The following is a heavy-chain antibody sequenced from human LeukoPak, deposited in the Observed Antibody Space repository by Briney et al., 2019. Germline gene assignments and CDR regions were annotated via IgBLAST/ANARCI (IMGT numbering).Heavy chain of an antibody. Sequence: GGSLRLSCEGFGLTFSRDWMSWARQAPGKGLEWVANIKQDGGETYYGDSVKGRFTISRDNAKNSLYLQMRSLRAEDTAVYYCARVYYDSSGSLFDYWGQGTLVTVSS. CDR1: GLTFSRDW. J-gene: IGHJ4*02. CDR3: ARVYYDSSGSLFDY. V-gene: IGHV3-7*03. D-gene: IGHD3-22*01. CDR2: IKQDGGET.